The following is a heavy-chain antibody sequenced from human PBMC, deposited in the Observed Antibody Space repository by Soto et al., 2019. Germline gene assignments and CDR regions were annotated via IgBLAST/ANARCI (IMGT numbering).Heavy chain of an antibody. CDR2: ISGSGGST. CDR3: AKCTTSSSSDDYGMDV. CDR1: GFTFSSYA. D-gene: IGHD6-6*01. V-gene: IGHV3-23*01. Sequence: GSLRLSCAASGFTFSSYAMSWVRQAPGKGLEWVSAISGSGGSTYYADSVKGRFTISRDNSKNTLYLQMNSLRAEDTAVYYCAKCTTSSSSDDYGMDVWGQGTTVTVSS. J-gene: IGHJ6*02.